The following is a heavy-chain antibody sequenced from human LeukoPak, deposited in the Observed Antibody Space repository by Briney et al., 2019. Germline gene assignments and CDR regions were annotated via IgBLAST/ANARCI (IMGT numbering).Heavy chain of an antibody. J-gene: IGHJ6*03. CDR3: ARGRHSSGYPYYYMDV. V-gene: IGHV4-34*01. Sequence: PSETLSLTCAVYGGSFSGYYWSWIRQPPGKGLEWIGEINHSGSTNYNPSLKSRVTISVDTSKNQFSLKLSSVTAADTAVYYCARGRHSSGYPYYYMDVWGKGTTVTVSS. CDR1: GGSFSGYY. CDR2: INHSGST. D-gene: IGHD3-22*01.